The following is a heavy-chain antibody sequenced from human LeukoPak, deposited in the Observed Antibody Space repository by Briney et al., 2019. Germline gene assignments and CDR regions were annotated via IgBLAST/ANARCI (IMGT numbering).Heavy chain of an antibody. CDR2: INPSGGST. Sequence: ASVKVSCKASGYTFTSYYMHWVRQAPGQGLEWMGIINPSGGSTSYAQKFQGRVTMTRDTSTSTVYMELSSLRSEDTAVYYCARDRKYCSSTSCYTTDPYDYWGRGTLVTVSS. D-gene: IGHD2-2*02. CDR3: ARDRKYCSSTSCYTTDPYDY. V-gene: IGHV1-46*01. CDR1: GYTFTSYY. J-gene: IGHJ4*02.